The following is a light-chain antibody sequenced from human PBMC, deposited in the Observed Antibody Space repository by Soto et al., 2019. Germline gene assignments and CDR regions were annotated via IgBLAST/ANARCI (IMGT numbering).Light chain of an antibody. CDR1: QTVLDSFNNKDY. CDR2: WAS. J-gene: IGKJ1*01. V-gene: IGKV4-1*01. CDR3: QQYYSTPRT. Sequence: DIVMTQSPDSLAVSLGERATINCKSSQTVLDSFNNKDYLTWYQQKPGQPPKLLIYWASTREFGVPDRFSGSGSGTDFTLTISSLQAEDVVVYYCQQYYSTPRTFGHGTKVDNK.